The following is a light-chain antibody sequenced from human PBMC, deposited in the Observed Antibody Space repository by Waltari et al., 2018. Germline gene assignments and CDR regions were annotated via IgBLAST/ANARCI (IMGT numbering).Light chain of an antibody. Sequence: QSALTQPPSVSGSPGQSVIISCTGTSSDVGSYNRVSWYQQPPDTAPKLIIYEVSDSPSGFPDRFSGSKSANTAFLTISGLQAEDEADYFCSSYTSSSTWVFGTGTKVTVL. V-gene: IGLV2-18*02. CDR1: SSDVGSYNR. CDR3: SSYTSSSTWV. J-gene: IGLJ1*01. CDR2: EVS.